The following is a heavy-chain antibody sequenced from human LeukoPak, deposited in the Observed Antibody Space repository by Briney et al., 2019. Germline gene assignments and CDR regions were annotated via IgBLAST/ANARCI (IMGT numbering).Heavy chain of an antibody. CDR2: ISASGGST. CDR1: GFTFSSSA. Sequence: PGGSLRLSCAASGFTFSSSAMSWVRQVPGMGLEWVSGISASGGSTYYADSVRGRFTISRDNSKNTLYVQMNSLRDEDTAVYYCAKDRSSGWYARYYFGYWGQGTLVTVSS. D-gene: IGHD6-19*01. J-gene: IGHJ4*02. V-gene: IGHV3-23*01. CDR3: AKDRSSGWYARYYFGY.